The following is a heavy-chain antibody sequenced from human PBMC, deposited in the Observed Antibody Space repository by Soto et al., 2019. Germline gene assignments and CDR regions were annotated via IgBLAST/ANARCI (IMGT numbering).Heavy chain of an antibody. CDR1: GYTLTELS. V-gene: IGHV1-24*01. D-gene: IGHD1-26*01. CDR2: LDPEDGET. Sequence: GASVKVSCKVSGYTLTELSMHWVRQAPGKGLEWMGGLDPEDGETIYAQKFQGRVTMTEDTSTDTAYMELSSLRSEDTAVYYCATERGGSYGPYYYYGMDVWGQGTTVTVSS. J-gene: IGHJ6*02. CDR3: ATERGGSYGPYYYYGMDV.